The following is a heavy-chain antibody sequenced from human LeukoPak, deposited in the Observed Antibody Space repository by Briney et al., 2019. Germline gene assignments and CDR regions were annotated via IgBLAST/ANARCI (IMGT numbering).Heavy chain of an antibody. D-gene: IGHD2/OR15-2a*01. J-gene: IGHJ4*02. V-gene: IGHV3-48*03. CDR2: ISGSGNTI. Sequence: GGSLRLSCAASGFTFSSYEMNWVRQAPGKGLEWVSYISGSGNTIFYADSVRGRFTISRDNAKNSPYLQMISLRAEDTAVYYCARADQRIFDYWGQGTLVTVSS. CDR1: GFTFSSYE. CDR3: ARADQRIFDY.